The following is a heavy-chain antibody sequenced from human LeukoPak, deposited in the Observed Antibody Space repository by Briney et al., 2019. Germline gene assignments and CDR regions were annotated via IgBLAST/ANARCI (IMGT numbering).Heavy chain of an antibody. D-gene: IGHD2-2*01. CDR1: GESVSRNDAA. CDR2: TYYRSQWYS. Sequence: SQTLSLTCAISGESVSRNDAAWSWIRQSPSRGLEWLVRTYYRSQWYSEYAVSVKSRISINADTSKNQISLQLNSVTPEDTAVYYCARDGGIVVVPAAQDTYYYYGMDVWGQGTTVTVSS. V-gene: IGHV6-1*01. CDR3: ARDGGIVVVPAAQDTYYYYGMDV. J-gene: IGHJ6*02.